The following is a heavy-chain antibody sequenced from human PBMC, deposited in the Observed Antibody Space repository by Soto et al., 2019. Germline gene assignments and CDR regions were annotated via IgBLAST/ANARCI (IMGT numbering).Heavy chain of an antibody. V-gene: IGHV4-31*03. D-gene: IGHD2-2*01. J-gene: IGHJ4*02. CDR1: GGSISSGGYY. Sequence: TSETLSLTCTVSGGSISSGGYYWSWIRQHPGKGLEWIGYIYYSGSTYYNPSLKSRVTISVDTSKNHFSLKLTSVTAADTAVYYCASSSTSSSKHDYWGQGTLVTVSS. CDR2: IYYSGST. CDR3: ASSSTSSSKHDY.